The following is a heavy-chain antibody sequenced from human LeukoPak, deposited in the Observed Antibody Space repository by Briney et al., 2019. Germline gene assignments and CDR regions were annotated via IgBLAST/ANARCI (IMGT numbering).Heavy chain of an antibody. CDR3: ARAGGLRIAVAPIDC. CDR1: GFTGSSSY. CDR2: IYSGGAT. J-gene: IGHJ4*02. D-gene: IGHD6-19*01. V-gene: IGHV3-53*01. Sequence: GGSLRLSCAASGFTGSSSYVTWVRQAPGKGLEWVSVIYSGGATFYADSVKGRFTISRDISKNTLYLQMNSLRAEDTAVYYCARAGGLRIAVAPIDCWGQGTPVTVSS.